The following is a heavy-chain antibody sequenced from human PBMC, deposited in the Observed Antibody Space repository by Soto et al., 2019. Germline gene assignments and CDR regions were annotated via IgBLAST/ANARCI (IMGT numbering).Heavy chain of an antibody. J-gene: IGHJ6*02. D-gene: IGHD1-20*01. V-gene: IGHV1-3*01. CDR3: ARSGITGPNIYYYGLDV. CDR2: INAANGNI. Sequence: QAHLVQSGAEVREPGASVRISFEASGYAFTDYAIHWVRHYPGQRPEWMGWINAANGNIKSSRPFRDSATLNIDKSEITAYFDLTRPRPEDTAVYFCARSGITGPNIYYYGLDVWGQGTAVTVSS. CDR1: GYAFTDYA.